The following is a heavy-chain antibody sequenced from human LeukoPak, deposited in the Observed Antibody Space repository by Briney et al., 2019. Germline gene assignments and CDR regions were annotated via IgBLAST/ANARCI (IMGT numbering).Heavy chain of an antibody. V-gene: IGHV3-66*01. CDR2: IYSGGST. J-gene: IGHJ4*02. D-gene: IGHD3-22*01. Sequence: GGSLRLSCAASGFTVSSNYMSWVRQAPGKGLGWVSVIYSGGSTYYADSVKGRFTISRDNSKNTLYLQMNSLRAEDTAVYYCARGDYDSSGYYDHWGQGTLVTVSS. CDR3: ARGDYDSSGYYDH. CDR1: GFTVSSNY.